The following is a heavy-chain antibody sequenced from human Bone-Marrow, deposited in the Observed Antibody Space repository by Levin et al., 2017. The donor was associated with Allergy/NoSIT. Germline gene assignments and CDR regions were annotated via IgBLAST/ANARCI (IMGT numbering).Heavy chain of an antibody. CDR1: GGSISSYY. Sequence: PSETLSLTCTVSGGSISSYYWTWIRQPPGKGLEWIGSIYYSGSTNSNPSLKSRVTISVDTSKTHFSLKLNSVTAADTAVYYCARHDDSGYGPIDFWGQGTLVTVSS. CDR2: IYYSGST. J-gene: IGHJ4*02. D-gene: IGHD5-12*01. CDR3: ARHDDSGYGPIDF. V-gene: IGHV4-59*08.